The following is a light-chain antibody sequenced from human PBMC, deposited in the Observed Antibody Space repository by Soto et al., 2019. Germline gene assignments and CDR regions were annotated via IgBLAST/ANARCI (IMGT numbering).Light chain of an antibody. CDR2: GAS. Sequence: EIVMTQSPDTLSVSPGERATLSCRASQSVSSNLAWYHQKPGQVPRLLIDGASTRATGIPARFSGSGSGTEFTLTISSLQSEDFAVYYCQQYKNWPHTFGQGTLREMK. CDR1: QSVSSN. CDR3: QQYKNWPHT. J-gene: IGKJ5*01. V-gene: IGKV3-15*01.